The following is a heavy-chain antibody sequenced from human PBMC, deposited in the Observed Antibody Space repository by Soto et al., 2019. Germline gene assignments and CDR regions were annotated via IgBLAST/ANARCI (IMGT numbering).Heavy chain of an antibody. D-gene: IGHD2-15*01. J-gene: IGHJ4*02. CDR2: IIPILGIA. CDR1: GGTFSSYT. V-gene: IGHV1-69*04. Sequence: SVKVSCKASGGTFSSYTISWVRQAPGQGLEWMGRIIPILGIANYAQKFQGRVTITADKSTSTAYMELSSLRSEDTAVYYCAREGYCSGGSCYRHFAYWGQGTLVTVSS. CDR3: AREGYCSGGSCYRHFAY.